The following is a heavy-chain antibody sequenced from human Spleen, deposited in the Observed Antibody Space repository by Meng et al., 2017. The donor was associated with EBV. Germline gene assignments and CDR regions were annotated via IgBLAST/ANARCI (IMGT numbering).Heavy chain of an antibody. J-gene: IGHJ4*02. CDR2: IYHRGST. CDR3: VRLDTAMVIRAYVDC. D-gene: IGHD5-18*01. CDR1: VASCRRCIV. Sequence: SASERATPPDTSFITCDGTVASCRRCIVRTWPRHPPGKGLDGIEGIYHRGSTNYNPSLKSRVTISVDKSKNQLSLRLNSMTAADTAIYYCVRLDTAMVIRAYVDCWGQGTLVTVSS. V-gene: IGHV4-4*03.